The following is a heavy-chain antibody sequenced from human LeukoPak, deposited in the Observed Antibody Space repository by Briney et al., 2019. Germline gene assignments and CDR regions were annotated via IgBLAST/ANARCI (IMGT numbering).Heavy chain of an antibody. Sequence: PGGSLRLSCAASGFTVSSNYMNWVRQAPGKGLEWVSYISSSSSTIYYADSVKGRFTISRDNAKNSLYLQMNSLRAEDTAVYYCARDDSSWYMRAYAFDIWGQGTMVTVSS. CDR3: ARDDSSWYMRAYAFDI. V-gene: IGHV3-48*01. CDR1: GFTVSSNY. J-gene: IGHJ3*02. D-gene: IGHD6-13*01. CDR2: ISSSSSTI.